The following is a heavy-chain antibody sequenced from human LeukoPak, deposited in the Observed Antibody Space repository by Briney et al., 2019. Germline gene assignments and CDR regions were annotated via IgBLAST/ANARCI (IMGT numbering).Heavy chain of an antibody. J-gene: IGHJ4*02. CDR2: IYHSGST. V-gene: IGHV4-59*01. CDR3: AREANYYGSGSYFEGTFDY. Sequence: SSETLSLTCAVYGGSFSGYYWSWIRQPPGKGLEWIGYIYHSGSTNYNPSLKSRVTISVDTSKNESSLKLTSVTAADTAVYYCAREANYYGSGSYFEGTFDYWGRGSLVTVSS. CDR1: GGSFSGYY. D-gene: IGHD3-10*01.